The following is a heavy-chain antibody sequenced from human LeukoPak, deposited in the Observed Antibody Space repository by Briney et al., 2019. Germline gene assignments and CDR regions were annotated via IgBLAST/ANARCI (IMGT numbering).Heavy chain of an antibody. V-gene: IGHV4-61*02. CDR3: ARGPRWNYYGSAFDP. CDR1: GGSISSDIYY. Sequence: SETLSLTCTVSGGSISSDIYYWSWIRQPAGKGLEWIGRIYTSGSTNYNPSLKSRVTISVDTSKNQFSLKLNSVTAADTAVYYCARGPRWNYYGSAFDPWGQGTLVTVSS. J-gene: IGHJ5*02. CDR2: IYTSGST. D-gene: IGHD3-10*01.